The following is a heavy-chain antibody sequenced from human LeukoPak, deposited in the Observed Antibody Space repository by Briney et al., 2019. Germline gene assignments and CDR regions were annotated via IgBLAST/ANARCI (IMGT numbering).Heavy chain of an antibody. CDR3: ARGWGQQLPYNWFDP. J-gene: IGHJ5*02. CDR1: GYTFTSYG. V-gene: IGHV1-18*01. Sequence: ASVKVSCKASGYTFTSYGISWVRQAPGQGLEWMGWISVYNGNTNYAQKLQGRVTMTTDTSTSTAYMELRSLRSDDTAVYYCARGWGQQLPYNWFDPWGQGTLVTVSS. CDR2: ISVYNGNT. D-gene: IGHD6-13*01.